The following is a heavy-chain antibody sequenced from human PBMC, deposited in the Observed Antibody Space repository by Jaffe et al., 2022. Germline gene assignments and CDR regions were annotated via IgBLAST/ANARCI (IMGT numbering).Heavy chain of an antibody. CDR2: IRSKAYGGTT. D-gene: IGHD3-10*01. Sequence: EVQLVESGGGLVQPGRSLRLSCTASGFTFGDYAMSWFRQAPGKGLEWVGFIRSKAYGGTTEYAASVKGRFTISRDDSKSIAYLQMNSLKTEDTAVYYCTRDRRYYGSGSYWSFYYYYMDVWGKGTTVTVSS. CDR3: TRDRRYYGSGSYWSFYYYYMDV. J-gene: IGHJ6*03. V-gene: IGHV3-49*03. CDR1: GFTFGDYA.